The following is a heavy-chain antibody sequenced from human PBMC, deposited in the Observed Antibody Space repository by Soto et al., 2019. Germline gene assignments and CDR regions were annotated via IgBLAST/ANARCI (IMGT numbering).Heavy chain of an antibody. CDR2: IIVLFGTT. D-gene: IGHD6-13*01. Sequence: QVQLVQSGAEVKKSGSSVKVSCKASGGTFSNYAISWVRQAPGQGLEWMGGIIVLFGTTNYAQKFRGRLTVTADESTSTVYMELGSLRFDDTAIYYCARARGSSWYNWFDPCGQGTLVTVSS. CDR1: GGTFSNYA. CDR3: ARARGSSWYNWFDP. V-gene: IGHV1-69*01. J-gene: IGHJ5*02.